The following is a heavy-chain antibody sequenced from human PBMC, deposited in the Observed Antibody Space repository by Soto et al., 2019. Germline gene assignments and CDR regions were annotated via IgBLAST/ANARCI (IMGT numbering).Heavy chain of an antibody. V-gene: IGHV3-30-3*01. J-gene: IGHJ5*02. Sequence: QVQLVESGGGVVQPGRSLRLSCAASGFTFSSYAMHWVRQAPGKGLEWVAVISYDGRNKYYADSVKGRFTISRDNSKNTLYLQMNSLRAEDTAVYYCARSGMTTITLVGWFDPWGQGTLVTVSS. CDR1: GFTFSSYA. CDR2: ISYDGRNK. CDR3: ARSGMTTITLVGWFDP. D-gene: IGHD4-4*01.